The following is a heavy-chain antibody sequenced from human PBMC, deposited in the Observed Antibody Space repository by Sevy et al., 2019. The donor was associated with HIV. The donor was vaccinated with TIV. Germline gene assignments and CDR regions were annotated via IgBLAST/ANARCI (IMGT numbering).Heavy chain of an antibody. V-gene: IGHV3-30*18. CDR3: AKDFTGYNGMDV. CDR2: ISYHGRDK. Sequence: GGSLRLSCEASGFSFSTYGMHWVRQTPGKGLEWVAVISYHGRDKFYADSVKGRCTISRDNSDNILYLHMNSLRSEDTAVYYCAKDFTGYNGMDVWGQGTMVTVSS. J-gene: IGHJ6*02. D-gene: IGHD3-9*01. CDR1: GFSFSTYG.